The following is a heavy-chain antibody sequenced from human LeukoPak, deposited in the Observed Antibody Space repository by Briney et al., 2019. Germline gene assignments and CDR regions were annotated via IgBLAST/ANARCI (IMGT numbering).Heavy chain of an antibody. CDR1: GYTPTELS. D-gene: IGHD3-22*01. Sequence: ASVKVSCKVSGYTPTELSMHWVRQAPGKGLEWMGGFDPEDGETIYAQKFQGRVIMTEDTSTDTAYMELSSLRSEDTAVYYCATFSGYYSYFDYWGQGTLVTVSS. CDR3: ATFSGYYSYFDY. J-gene: IGHJ4*02. V-gene: IGHV1-24*01. CDR2: FDPEDGET.